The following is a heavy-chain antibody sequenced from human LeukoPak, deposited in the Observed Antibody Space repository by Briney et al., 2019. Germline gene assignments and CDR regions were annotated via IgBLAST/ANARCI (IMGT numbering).Heavy chain of an antibody. D-gene: IGHD1-26*01. CDR3: ARDPFEL. Sequence: GGSLRLPCAASGFPLSNHWMTWVRQAPGKGLEWVATITQGGTDKFYVDSVKGRFTISGDNAKNSLYLQMNSLRAEDTAVYYCARDPFELWGQGTLVTVPS. J-gene: IGHJ4*02. CDR1: GFPLSNHW. V-gene: IGHV3-7*01. CDR2: ITQGGTDK.